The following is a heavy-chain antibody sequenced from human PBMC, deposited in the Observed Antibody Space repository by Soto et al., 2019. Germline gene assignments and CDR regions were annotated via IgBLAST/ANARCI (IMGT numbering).Heavy chain of an antibody. CDR3: ARGHGVIIGAMDV. V-gene: IGHV1-18*01. CDR1: GYRFETYA. Sequence: ASVKVSCKSSGYRFETYAMNWVRQAPGQGLEWMGWTSSYNTDTFYADKFQDSVSMTTDTSTGTAYMELRSLSSDDTAVYYCARGHGVIIGAMDVWGQGTAVTVSS. D-gene: IGHD3-3*01. CDR2: TSSYNTDT. J-gene: IGHJ6*02.